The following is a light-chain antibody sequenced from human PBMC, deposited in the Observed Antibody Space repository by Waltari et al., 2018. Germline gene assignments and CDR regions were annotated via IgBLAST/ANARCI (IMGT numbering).Light chain of an antibody. CDR1: ELPNKY. CDR2: EDN. V-gene: IGLV3-10*01. CDR3: CSTDSNGNPA. Sequence: SYDLTQPPSMSVSPGQTAMITCSGSELPNKYAYWYQQKSGQAPVLVISEDNKRPPGIPVRFSGSTAGTRATLTISGAQVEDEADYYCCSTDSNGNPAFGGGTRLTVL. J-gene: IGLJ2*01.